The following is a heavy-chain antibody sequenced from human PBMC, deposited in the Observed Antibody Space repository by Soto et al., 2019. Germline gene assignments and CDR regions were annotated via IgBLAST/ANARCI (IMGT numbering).Heavy chain of an antibody. CDR3: ARGITIFGVVSN. Sequence: PGVSLRLSCAASGFTFSSYAMSWVRQAPGKGLEWVSAISGSGGSTYYADSVKGRFTISRDNSKNTLYLQMNSLRAEDTAVYYCARGITIFGVVSNWGQGTLVTVSS. D-gene: IGHD3-3*01. CDR1: GFTFSSYA. V-gene: IGHV3-23*01. J-gene: IGHJ4*02. CDR2: ISGSGGST.